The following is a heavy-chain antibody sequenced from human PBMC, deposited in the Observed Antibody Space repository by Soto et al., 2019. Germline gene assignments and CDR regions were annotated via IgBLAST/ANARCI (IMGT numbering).Heavy chain of an antibody. V-gene: IGHV1-58*01. J-gene: IGHJ6*02. CDR1: GFTFTSSA. CDR3: AAPNRYNWNLAYYYGMDV. Sequence: GASVKVSCKASGFTFTSSAVQWVRQARGQRLEWIGRIVVGSGNTNYAQKFQERVTITRDMSTSTAYMELSSLRSEDTAVYYCAAPNRYNWNLAYYYGMDVWGQGTTVTVSS. D-gene: IGHD1-20*01. CDR2: IVVGSGNT.